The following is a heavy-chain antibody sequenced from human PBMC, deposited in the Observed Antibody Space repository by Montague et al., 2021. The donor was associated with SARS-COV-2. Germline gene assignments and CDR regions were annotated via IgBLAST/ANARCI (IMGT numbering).Heavy chain of an antibody. J-gene: IGHJ4*02. D-gene: IGHD4-17*01. CDR2: ISWNSGSI. Sequence: SLRLSCAASGFTFSSSALSWVRQAPGKGLEWVSGISWNSGSIGYADSVKGRFTISRDNAKNSLYLQMNSLRAEDTALYYCAFYGDYALDYWGQGTLVTVSS. CDR3: AFYGDYALDY. CDR1: GFTFSSSA. V-gene: IGHV3-9*01.